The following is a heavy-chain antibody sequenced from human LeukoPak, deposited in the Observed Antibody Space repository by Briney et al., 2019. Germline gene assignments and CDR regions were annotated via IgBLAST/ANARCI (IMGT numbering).Heavy chain of an antibody. CDR3: ASLGYCSGGSCYSVY. CDR1: GGSISSGGYS. J-gene: IGHJ4*02. CDR2: IYHSGST. Sequence: SETLSLTCAVSGGSISSGGYSWSWIRQPPGKGLEWIGYIYHSGSTYYNPSLKSRVTISVDRSKSQFSLKLSSVTAADTAVYYCASLGYCSGGSCYSVYWGQGTLVTVSS. D-gene: IGHD2-15*01. V-gene: IGHV4-30-2*01.